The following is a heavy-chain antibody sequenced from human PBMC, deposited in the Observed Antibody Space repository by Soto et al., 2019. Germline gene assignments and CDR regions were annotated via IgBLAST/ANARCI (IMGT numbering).Heavy chain of an antibody. D-gene: IGHD2-2*03. J-gene: IGHJ6*02. Sequence: PSETLSLTCAVSGTSISSSYWWSGVRQPPGKGLEWIGEIYHGGSTNYNPSLKSRVTISVDKSKNHFSLKVSSVTAADTAVYYCARVDIVLVPAAVRRDYYYYGMDVWGQGTTVTVSS. CDR1: GTSISSSYW. CDR3: ARVDIVLVPAAVRRDYYYYGMDV. CDR2: IYHGGST. V-gene: IGHV4-4*02.